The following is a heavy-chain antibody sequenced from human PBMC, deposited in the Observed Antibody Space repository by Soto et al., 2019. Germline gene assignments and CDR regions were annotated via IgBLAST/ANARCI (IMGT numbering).Heavy chain of an antibody. J-gene: IGHJ4*02. V-gene: IGHV3-74*01. CDR3: TRDIGGKGAY. CDR1: GFTFSSYW. Sequence: EVQLVESGGGLVQPGGSLRLSCAASGFTFSSYWMHWVRQVPGKGLLWVSRIDEYGSTINYADSVKGRCTISRDNARNTLYLEINSLRAGDTALSYCTRDIGGKGAYWGPGTLVTVSS. CDR2: IDEYGSTI. D-gene: IGHD3-10*01.